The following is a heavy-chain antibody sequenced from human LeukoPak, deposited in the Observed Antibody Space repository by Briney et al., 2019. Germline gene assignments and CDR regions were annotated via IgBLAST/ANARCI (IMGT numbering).Heavy chain of an antibody. CDR3: TSFTISSGFP. J-gene: IGHJ5*02. Sequence: GGSLRLSCTASGFTFSSRWMTWVRQAPGKGLEWVGRIKSKTDGGTTDYAAPVKGRFSISRDDSTNTLYLQMNSLKAEDTAVYYCTSFTISSGFPWGQGTLVTVSS. CDR2: IKSKTDGGTT. V-gene: IGHV3-15*01. D-gene: IGHD6-6*01. CDR1: GFTFSSRW.